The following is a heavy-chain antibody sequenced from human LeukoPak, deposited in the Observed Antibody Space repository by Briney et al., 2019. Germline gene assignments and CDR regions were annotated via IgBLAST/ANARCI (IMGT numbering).Heavy chain of an antibody. CDR3: ARRGSTSRGVDY. CDR2: IYYSGST. V-gene: IGHV4-38-2*02. D-gene: IGHD2-2*01. J-gene: IGHJ4*02. Sequence: SETLSLTCTVSGYSINSGYYWSWIRQPTGKRLEWIGSIYYSGSTYYNPSLKSRVTISVDTSKNQFSLKLSSVTAADTAVYYCARRGSTSRGVDYWGQGTLVTVSS. CDR1: GYSINSGYY.